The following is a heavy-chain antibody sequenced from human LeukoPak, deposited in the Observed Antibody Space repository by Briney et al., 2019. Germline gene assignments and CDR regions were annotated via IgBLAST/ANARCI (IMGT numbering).Heavy chain of an antibody. CDR2: IYSGGKT. D-gene: IGHD2-15*01. V-gene: IGHV3-53*01. CDR1: GFTVSSNS. Sequence: GGSLRLSCTGSGFTVSSNSWSWVRQAPGKGLEWVSFIYSGGKTHSSDSVKGRFTISRDNSKNTLYLQMSSLRAEDTAIYYCARRAGEYSHPYDYWGQGTLVTVSS. J-gene: IGHJ4*02. CDR3: ARRAGEYSHPYDY.